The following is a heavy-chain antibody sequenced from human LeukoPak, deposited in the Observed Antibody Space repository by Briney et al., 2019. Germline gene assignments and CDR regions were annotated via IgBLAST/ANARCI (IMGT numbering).Heavy chain of an antibody. V-gene: IGHV4-30-4*08. Sequence: PSETLSLTCTVSGGSISSGDYYWSWIRQPPGKGLEWIGYIYYSGSTYYNPSLKSRVTISVDTSKNQFSLKLSSVTAADTAVYYCARVRSGTLGFSNSYYYYYYMDVWGKGTTVTVSS. D-gene: IGHD1-14*01. CDR3: ARVRSGTLGFSNSYYYYYYMDV. CDR1: GGSISSGDYY. CDR2: IYYSGST. J-gene: IGHJ6*03.